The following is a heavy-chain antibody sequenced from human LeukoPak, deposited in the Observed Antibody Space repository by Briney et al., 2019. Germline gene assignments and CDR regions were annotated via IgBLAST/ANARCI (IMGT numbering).Heavy chain of an antibody. D-gene: IGHD6-6*01. CDR3: ARAEGQLALYYYYYYGMDV. Sequence: ASVKVSFKASGYTFTSYGISWVRQAPGQGLEWMGWISAYNGNTNYAQKLQGRVTMTTDTSTSTAYMELRSLRSDDTAVYYCARAEGQLALYYYYYYGMDVWGQGTTVTVSS. J-gene: IGHJ6*02. V-gene: IGHV1-18*01. CDR2: ISAYNGNT. CDR1: GYTFTSYG.